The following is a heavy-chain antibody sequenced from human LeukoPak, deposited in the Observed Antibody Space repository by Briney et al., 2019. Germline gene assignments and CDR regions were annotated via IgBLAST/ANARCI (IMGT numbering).Heavy chain of an antibody. J-gene: IGHJ4*02. V-gene: IGHV1-2*02. Sequence: ASVKVSCKASGYTFTGYYMHWVRQAPGQGLEWTGWINPNSGGTNYAQKFQGRVTMTRDTSISTAYMELSRLRSDDTAVYYCAGTTYSSSSPDYWGQGTLVTVSS. CDR3: AGTTYSSSSPDY. D-gene: IGHD6-6*01. CDR2: INPNSGGT. CDR1: GYTFTGYY.